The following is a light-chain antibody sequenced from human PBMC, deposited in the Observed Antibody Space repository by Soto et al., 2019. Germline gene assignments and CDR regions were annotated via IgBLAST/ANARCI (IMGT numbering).Light chain of an antibody. Sequence: EIVMTQSPVTLSVSPGERATLSCRASQSVSSKLAWYQQKRGQAPRLLILGASTRATGIPARFSGSGSGTEFILTITSLQSEGFALYYCQQYNNWPLTFGGGTKVEIK. CDR2: GAS. CDR1: QSVSSK. CDR3: QQYNNWPLT. J-gene: IGKJ4*01. V-gene: IGKV3-15*01.